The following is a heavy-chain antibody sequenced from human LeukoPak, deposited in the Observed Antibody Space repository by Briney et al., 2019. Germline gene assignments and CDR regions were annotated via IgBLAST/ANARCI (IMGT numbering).Heavy chain of an antibody. CDR1: GYTFTGYC. Sequence: GASVKVSCKASGYTFTGYCMHWVRQAPGQGLEWMGWINPNSGGTNYAQKFQGRVTITRDTSISTAYMELSRLRSDDTAVYYCARGESGSYLYDYWGQGTLVTVSS. D-gene: IGHD1-26*01. CDR3: ARGESGSYLYDY. CDR2: INPNSGGT. J-gene: IGHJ4*02. V-gene: IGHV1-2*02.